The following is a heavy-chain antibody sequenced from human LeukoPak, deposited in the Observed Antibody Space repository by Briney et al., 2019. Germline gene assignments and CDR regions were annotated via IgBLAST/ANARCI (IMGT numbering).Heavy chain of an antibody. Sequence: GGSLRLSCAASGFTFSTYGMHWVRRAPGKGLEWVAVISYDGSNEYYADSVKGRFTISRDNSKNTLYLQMSSLRAEDTAVYYCAKEFNRGLPDYWGQGTLVTVPS. J-gene: IGHJ4*02. D-gene: IGHD2-21*01. V-gene: IGHV3-30*18. CDR2: ISYDGSNE. CDR3: AKEFNRGLPDY. CDR1: GFTFSTYG.